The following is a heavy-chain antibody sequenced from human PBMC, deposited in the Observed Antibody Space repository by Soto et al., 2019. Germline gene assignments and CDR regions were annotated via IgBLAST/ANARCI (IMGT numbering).Heavy chain of an antibody. CDR3: TRLRITMVRGVIISYYYYYYMDV. V-gene: IGHV3-49*03. CDR2: IRSKTYGGTT. CDR1: GFTFGDYA. J-gene: IGHJ6*03. Sequence: GGSLRLSCTASGFTFGDYAMSWFRQAPGKGLEWVGFIRSKTYGGTTEYAASVKGRFTISRDDSKSIAYLQMNSLKTEDTAVYYCTRLRITMVRGVIISYYYYYYMDVWGKGTTVTVSS. D-gene: IGHD3-10*01.